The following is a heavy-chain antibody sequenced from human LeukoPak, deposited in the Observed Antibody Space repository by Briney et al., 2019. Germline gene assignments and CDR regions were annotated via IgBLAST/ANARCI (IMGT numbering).Heavy chain of an antibody. D-gene: IGHD6-19*01. CDR1: GYTFTGYY. Sequence: ASVKVSCKASGYTFTGYYMHWVRQAPGQGLEWMGWINPNNGGTNYTQKFKGRVTMTRDTSISTAYMELKRLRSDDTAVYYCARDRAESQWLVRYWFDPWGQGTLVTVSS. CDR3: ARDRAESQWLVRYWFDP. CDR2: INPNNGGT. J-gene: IGHJ5*02. V-gene: IGHV1-2*02.